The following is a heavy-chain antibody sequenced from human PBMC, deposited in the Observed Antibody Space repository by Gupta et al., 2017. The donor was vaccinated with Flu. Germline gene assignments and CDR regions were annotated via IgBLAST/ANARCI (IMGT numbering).Heavy chain of an antibody. CDR1: GFTFSDYS. D-gene: IGHD5-12*01. Sequence: QVQLVESGGGLVKPGGSLRLSCAASGFTFSDYSMSWIRQAPGKGLEWMCYISGSGSTKSYAESVKGRFTISRDRAKKSLFLEMNSRRAEDTAVYYCAKERGYENNYFHYWGQGTLVTVSS. CDR2: ISGSGSTK. J-gene: IGHJ4*02. V-gene: IGHV3-11*01. CDR3: AKERGYENNYFHY.